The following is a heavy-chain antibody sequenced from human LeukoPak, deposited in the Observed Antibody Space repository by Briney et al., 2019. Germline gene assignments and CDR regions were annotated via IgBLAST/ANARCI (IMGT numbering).Heavy chain of an antibody. CDR3: TTDREWFDP. CDR1: GVNFNTAW. Sequence: GGSLRLSCAASGVNFNTAWMSWVRQVPEKGLEWIGHIKSQIYAGTTDYAAPVKGRFTISRDDSKNTVYLQMDSLRTEDTAIYYCTTDREWFDPWGQGTLVTVSS. V-gene: IGHV3-15*01. J-gene: IGHJ5*02. CDR2: IKSQIYAGTT.